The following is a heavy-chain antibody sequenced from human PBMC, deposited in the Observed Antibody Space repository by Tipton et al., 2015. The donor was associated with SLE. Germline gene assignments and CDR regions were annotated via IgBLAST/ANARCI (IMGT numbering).Heavy chain of an antibody. V-gene: IGHV5-51*01. J-gene: IGHJ6*02. Sequence: VQLVQSGAEVKKPGESLKISCKGSGYTFTNYWIGWVRQMPGKGLEWMGIIYPDDSDTRYRPSFQGQVTISADKSISTAYLQWSSLKASDTAMYYCARHDGSVVPAANSYYYGMDVWGQGTTVTVSS. CDR2: IYPDDSDT. CDR1: GYTFTNYW. CDR3: ARHDGSVVPAANSYYYGMDV. D-gene: IGHD2-2*01.